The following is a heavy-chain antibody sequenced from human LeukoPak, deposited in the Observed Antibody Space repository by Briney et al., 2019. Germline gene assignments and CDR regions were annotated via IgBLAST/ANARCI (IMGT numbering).Heavy chain of an antibody. D-gene: IGHD3-16*01. V-gene: IGHV4-59*01. CDR1: GDSISSYY. CDR3: ASFGGTMDY. J-gene: IGHJ4*02. Sequence: SETLSPTCTVSGDSISSYYWSWIRQPPGKGLEWIEYIYYSGSTNYNPSLKSRVTISVDTSKNQFSLKLSSVTAADTAVYYCASFGGTMDYWGQGTLVTVSS. CDR2: IYYSGST.